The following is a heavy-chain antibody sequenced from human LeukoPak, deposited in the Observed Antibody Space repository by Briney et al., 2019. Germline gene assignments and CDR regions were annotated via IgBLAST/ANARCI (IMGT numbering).Heavy chain of an antibody. D-gene: IGHD3-9*01. CDR1: GFTFSNAW. CDR3: ARGAPIGRYFDWLLYYFDY. V-gene: IGHV3-7*01. CDR2: IKQDGSEK. Sequence: PGGSLRLSCAASGFTFSNAWMSWVRQAPGKGLEWVANIKQDGSEKYYVDSVKGRFTISRDNAKNSLYLQMNSLRAEDTAVYYCARGAPIGRYFDWLLYYFDYWGQGTLVTVSS. J-gene: IGHJ4*02.